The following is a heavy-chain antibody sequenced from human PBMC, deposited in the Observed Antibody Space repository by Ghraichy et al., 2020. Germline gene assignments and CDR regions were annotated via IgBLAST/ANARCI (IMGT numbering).Heavy chain of an antibody. CDR2: TYYRSKWYY. CDR3: ARTAGIGVDY. J-gene: IGHJ4*02. V-gene: IGHV6-1*01. D-gene: IGHD1-26*01. Sequence: QTLSLTCAISGDSVSSSSSACNWIRQSPSRGLEWLGRTYYRSKWYYHYAVSVKSRVTINPDTSKNQFSLQLNSVTPEDTAMYYCARTAGIGVDYWGQGTLVTVSS. CDR1: GDSVSSSSSA.